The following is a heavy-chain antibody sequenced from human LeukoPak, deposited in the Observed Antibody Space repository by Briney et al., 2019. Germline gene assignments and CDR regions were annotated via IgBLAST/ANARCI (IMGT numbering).Heavy chain of an antibody. D-gene: IGHD2-15*01. J-gene: IGHJ4*02. Sequence: GASVKLSCKASGYTFTSYYMHWVRQAPGQGLEWMGIINPSGSSTSYAQKFQGRVTMTRDTSTSTVYMELSSLRSEDTAVYYCARAFPYCSGGSCYYRETNGYYFDYWGQGTLVSVSS. CDR2: INPSGSST. CDR3: ARAFPYCSGGSCYYRETNGYYFDY. CDR1: GYTFTSYY. V-gene: IGHV1-46*01.